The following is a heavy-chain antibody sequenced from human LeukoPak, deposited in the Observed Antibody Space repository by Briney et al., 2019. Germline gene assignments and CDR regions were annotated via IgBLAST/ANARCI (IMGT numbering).Heavy chain of an antibody. CDR1: GFTVSRNY. D-gene: IGHD6-13*01. Sequence: GGSLRLSCAASGFTVSRNYMSWVRQAPGKGLEWVSVIYSGGSTYYADSVKGRITISRDNSKNTLYLQMNSLRAEDTAVYYCARAGPSSSWHQFDYWGQGTLVTVSS. V-gene: IGHV3-66*01. CDR2: IYSGGST. J-gene: IGHJ4*02. CDR3: ARAGPSSSWHQFDY.